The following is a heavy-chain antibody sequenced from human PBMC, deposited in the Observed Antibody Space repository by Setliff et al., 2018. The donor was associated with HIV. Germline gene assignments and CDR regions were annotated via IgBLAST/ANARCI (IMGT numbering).Heavy chain of an antibody. CDR3: ARDPGYKSTWYGVFDI. Sequence: ASVKVSCKASGYTFSDYYMHWVRQAPGQGLEWMGWINRNSGGTNYAQTLPGRVNMTRDTSISTTYMGLSRHRSDDTAVYYCARDPGYKSTWYGVFDIWGQVTEVTVSS. CDR1: GYTFSDYY. J-gene: IGHJ3*02. V-gene: IGHV1-2*02. CDR2: INRNSGGT. D-gene: IGHD6-13*01.